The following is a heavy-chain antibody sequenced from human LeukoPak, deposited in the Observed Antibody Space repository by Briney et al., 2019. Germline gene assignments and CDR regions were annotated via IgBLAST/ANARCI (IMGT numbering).Heavy chain of an antibody. CDR3: EKNKPPHYKSINTLLFNM. CDR1: GFTFSGYE. V-gene: IGHV3-48*03. D-gene: IGHD3-22*01. CDR2: ISTRGTAI. J-gene: IGHJ3*02. Sequence: PGGSLRLSCEASGFTFSGYEMNWVRQAPGKGLEWVSYISTRGTAIYYADSLRGRFTISRDNAKNSLYLQMDSLRAEDTAVYYGEKNKPPHYKSINTLLFNMGAKGKRAPVS.